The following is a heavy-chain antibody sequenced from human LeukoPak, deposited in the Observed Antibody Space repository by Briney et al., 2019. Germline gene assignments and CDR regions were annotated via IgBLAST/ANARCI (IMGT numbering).Heavy chain of an antibody. D-gene: IGHD3-22*01. CDR2: IYYSGYT. V-gene: IGHV4-39*01. Sequence: SETLSLTCTVSGGSISSSSHYWGWIRHPPGKGLEWIGSIYYSGYTYYNPSPKSRVTISVDTSKNQFSLKLRSVTAADTAVYSCARHVWWYYDSSRYPDSWGPGTLVTVSS. CDR3: ARHVWWYYDSSRYPDS. CDR1: GGSISSSSHY. J-gene: IGHJ4*02.